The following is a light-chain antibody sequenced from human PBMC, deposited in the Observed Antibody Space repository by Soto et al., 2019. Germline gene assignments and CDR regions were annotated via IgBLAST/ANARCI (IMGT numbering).Light chain of an antibody. CDR3: QQHYSTPLT. CDR1: QSVLYNSNNKNY. V-gene: IGKV4-1*01. CDR2: WAS. J-gene: IGKJ5*01. Sequence: DIVMTQSPDSLAVSLGERATINCKSSQSVLYNSNNKNYLAWYQQKPGQPPKLLIYWASTRESGVPERFSGSGSGTDFTLNIRSLQAEDVAVYYCQQHYSTPLTFGQGTRMEIK.